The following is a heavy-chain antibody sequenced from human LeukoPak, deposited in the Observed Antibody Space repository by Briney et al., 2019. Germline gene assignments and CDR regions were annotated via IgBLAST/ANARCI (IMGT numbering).Heavy chain of an antibody. D-gene: IGHD1-1*01. Sequence: SVKVSCKASGGTFSSYAISWVRQAPGQGLEWMGRIIPIFGTANYAQKSQGRVTITTDESTSTAYMELSSLRSEDTAVYYCAREVERRYYYYYYMDVWGKGTTVTVSS. CDR1: GGTFSSYA. CDR2: IIPIFGTA. J-gene: IGHJ6*03. V-gene: IGHV1-69*05. CDR3: AREVERRYYYYYYMDV.